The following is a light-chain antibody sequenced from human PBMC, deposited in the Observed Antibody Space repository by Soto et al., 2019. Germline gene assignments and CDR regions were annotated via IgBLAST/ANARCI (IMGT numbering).Light chain of an antibody. CDR2: GNS. Sequence: QSVLTQPPSVSGAPGQRVTICCTGSSSNIGAGYDVHWYQQLPGTAPKLLIYGNSNRPSGVPDRFSGSKSGTSAPLAITGLQAEDEADYYCQSYDSSLSGYVVFGVGTKLTVL. J-gene: IGLJ2*01. CDR1: SSNIGAGYD. CDR3: QSYDSSLSGYVV. V-gene: IGLV1-40*01.